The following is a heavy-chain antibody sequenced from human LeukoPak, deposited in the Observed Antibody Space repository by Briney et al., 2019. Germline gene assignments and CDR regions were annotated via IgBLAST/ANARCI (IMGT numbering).Heavy chain of an antibody. Sequence: SETLSLTCTVSGGSISSYYWSWIRQSPGKGLECIGYIHYTGSTNYNPSLKSRVTFSVDTSKNQFSLELRSVTAADTAVYYCARDNGEIDWFDPWGQGTLVTVSS. CDR2: IHYTGST. J-gene: IGHJ5*02. CDR3: ARDNGEIDWFDP. V-gene: IGHV4-59*01. CDR1: GGSISSYY. D-gene: IGHD3-10*01.